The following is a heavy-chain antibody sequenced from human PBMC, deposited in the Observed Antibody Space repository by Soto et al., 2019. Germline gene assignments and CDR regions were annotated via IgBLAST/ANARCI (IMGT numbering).Heavy chain of an antibody. CDR3: ARDYVVVPAATLYYYYYYGTDV. CDR1: GFTFSSYW. CDR2: INSDGSST. V-gene: IGHV3-74*01. J-gene: IGHJ6*02. D-gene: IGHD2-2*01. Sequence: GGSLRLSCAASGFTFSSYWMHWVRQAPGKGLVWVSRINSDGSSTSYADSVKGRFTISRDNAKNTLYLQMNSLRAEDTAVYYCARDYVVVPAATLYYYYYYGTDVWGPGTAGTVSS.